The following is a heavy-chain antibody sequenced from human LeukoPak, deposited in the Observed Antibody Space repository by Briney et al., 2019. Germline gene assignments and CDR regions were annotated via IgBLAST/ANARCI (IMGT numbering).Heavy chain of an antibody. V-gene: IGHV4-31*03. J-gene: IGHJ4*02. D-gene: IGHD1-1*01. Sequence: SQTLSLTCTVSGGSISSGGYYWSWLRQHPGKGLEWIGYIYYSGSTYYNPSLKSRVTISVDTSKNQFSLKLSSVTAADTAVFYCARLLPGVQLYDYGRQGTLLTVPS. CDR1: GGSISSGGYY. CDR2: IYYSGST. CDR3: ARLLPGVQLYDY.